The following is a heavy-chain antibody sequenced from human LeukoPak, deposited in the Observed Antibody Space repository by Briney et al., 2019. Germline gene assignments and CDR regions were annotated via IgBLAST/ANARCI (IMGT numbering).Heavy chain of an antibody. CDR3: TKGGLIVNWFDP. CDR2: IRYDGSNK. J-gene: IGHJ5*02. V-gene: IGHV3-30*02. CDR1: GFTFSTYG. Sequence: PGGSLRLSCAASGFTFSTYGMHWVRQAPGKGLEWVAFIRYDGSNKYYTDSVKDRFTISRDNSKNTLYLQMNSLRAEDTAVYYCTKGGLIVNWFDPWGQGTLVTVSS. D-gene: IGHD3-10*01.